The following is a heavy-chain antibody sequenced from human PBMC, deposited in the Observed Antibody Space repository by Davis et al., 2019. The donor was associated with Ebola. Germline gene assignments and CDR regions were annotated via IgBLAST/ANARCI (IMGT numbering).Heavy chain of an antibody. CDR2: ISYDGSNK. Sequence: GESLKISCAASGFTFSSYAMHWVRQAPGKGLEWVAVISYDGSNKYYADSVKGRFTISRDNAKNTLYLQMNSLRTEDTAVYYCARATGRYYYYGMDVWGQGTTVTVSS. D-gene: IGHD1-1*01. J-gene: IGHJ6*02. CDR1: GFTFSSYA. CDR3: ARATGRYYYYGMDV. V-gene: IGHV3-30-3*01.